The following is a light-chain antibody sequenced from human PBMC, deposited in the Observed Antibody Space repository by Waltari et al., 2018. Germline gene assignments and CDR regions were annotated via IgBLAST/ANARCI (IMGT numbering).Light chain of an antibody. CDR2: EVS. CDR1: NSDVGAYDY. V-gene: IGLV2-14*01. Sequence: QSDLTQPASVSGSPGQSITISCTGTNSDVGAYDYVSWYQQYPGKAPKLVIFEVSSRPAGPSGRFSGSKSGNTASLIISHLQAEDEADYYCSSYTTNRHYVFGAGTKVTVL. J-gene: IGLJ1*01. CDR3: SSYTTNRHYV.